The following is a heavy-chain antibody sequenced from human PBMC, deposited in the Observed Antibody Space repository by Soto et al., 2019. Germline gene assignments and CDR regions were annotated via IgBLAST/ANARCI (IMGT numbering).Heavy chain of an antibody. CDR3: AKDSSLMAAVGTVDY. J-gene: IGHJ4*02. D-gene: IGHD6-13*01. CDR2: ISYDGSNK. CDR1: EFTFSTYG. Sequence: QVQLVESGGGVVQPGRSLRLSCAASEFTFSTYGMHWVRQAPGKGLEWVAVISYDGSNKYYADSVTGRFTISRDNSKNTLYLQMNSLTAEDTAVYYCAKDSSLMAAVGTVDYWGQGTLVTVSS. V-gene: IGHV3-30*18.